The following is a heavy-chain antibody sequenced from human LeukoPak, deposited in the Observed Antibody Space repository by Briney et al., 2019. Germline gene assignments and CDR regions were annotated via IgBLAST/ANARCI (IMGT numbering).Heavy chain of an antibody. D-gene: IGHD6-13*01. Sequence: GGSLRLSCAASGFTFSSYSMNWVRQAPGKGLEWVSSISSSSSYIYYADSVKGRFTISRGNAKNSLYLQMNSLRAEDTAVYYCASGSSSLIDYWGQGTLVTVSS. J-gene: IGHJ4*02. CDR1: GFTFSSYS. CDR3: ASGSSSLIDY. V-gene: IGHV3-21*01. CDR2: ISSSSSYI.